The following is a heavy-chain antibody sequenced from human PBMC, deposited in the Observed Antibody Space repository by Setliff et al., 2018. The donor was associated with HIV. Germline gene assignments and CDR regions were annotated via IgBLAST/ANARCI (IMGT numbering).Heavy chain of an antibody. J-gene: IGHJ4*02. CDR3: AAFFVSAVTQDY. Sequence: PSETLSLTCTLNGVPLSDYYWNWIRQSPGKGLEWIVEVNHNGNINYNPSLKSRVTVSVDTSKTQYSLKMTSVTAADTAVYYCAAFFVSAVTQDYWGQGTLVTVSS. CDR2: VNHNGNI. V-gene: IGHV4-34*01. D-gene: IGHD4-17*01. CDR1: GVPLSDYY.